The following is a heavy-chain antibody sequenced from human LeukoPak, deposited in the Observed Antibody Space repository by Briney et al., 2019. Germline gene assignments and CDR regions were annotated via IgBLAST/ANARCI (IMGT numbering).Heavy chain of an antibody. V-gene: IGHV3-21*01. D-gene: IGHD3-10*01. CDR3: ARGDYYGSRGDY. Sequence: PGGSLRLSCAAPGFTFSTYAMSWARQAPGKGLEWVSSISGSSDYIFYADSVKGRFTISRDNARASLYLQMNSLRAEDTAVYYCARGDYYGSRGDYWGQGTLVTVSS. J-gene: IGHJ4*02. CDR1: GFTFSTYA. CDR2: ISGSSDYI.